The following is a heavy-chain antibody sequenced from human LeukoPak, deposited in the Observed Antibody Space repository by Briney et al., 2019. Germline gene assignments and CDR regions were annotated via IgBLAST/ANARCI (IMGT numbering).Heavy chain of an antibody. CDR3: ARGYSSSWSYYYYGMDV. CDR1: GGSISSYY. V-gene: IGHV4-59*01. D-gene: IGHD6-13*01. Sequence: SETLSLTCTVSGGSISSYYWSWIRQPPGKELEWIGYIYYSGSTNYNPSLKSRVTISVDTSKNQFSLKLSSVTAADTAVYYCARGYSSSWSYYYYGMDVWGQGTTVTVSS. CDR2: IYYSGST. J-gene: IGHJ6*02.